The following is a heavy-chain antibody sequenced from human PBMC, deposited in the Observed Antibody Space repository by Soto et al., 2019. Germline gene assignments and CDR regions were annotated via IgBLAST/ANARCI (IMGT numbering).Heavy chain of an antibody. CDR1: GGSICSYY. CDR2: IYYSGST. V-gene: IGHV4-59*01. D-gene: IGHD3-3*01. Sequence: SETLSLTCTVSGGSICSYYWSWIPQPPGKGLEWIGYIYYSGSTNYNPSLKSRVTISVDTSKNQFSLKLSSVTAADTAVYYCARAPITIFGVVSHFDYWGQGTLVTVSS. J-gene: IGHJ4*02. CDR3: ARAPITIFGVVSHFDY.